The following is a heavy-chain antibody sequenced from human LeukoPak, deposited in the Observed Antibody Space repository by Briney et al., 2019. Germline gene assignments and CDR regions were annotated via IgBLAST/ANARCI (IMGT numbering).Heavy chain of an antibody. CDR3: AKDIGSSTSWPFDY. Sequence: SGRSLRLSCAASGFTFDDYAMHWVRQAPGKGLEWVSGISWNSGSIGYADSVKGRLTISRDNAKNSLYLQMNSLRAEDTALYYCAKDIGSSTSWPFDYWGQGTLVTVSS. D-gene: IGHD2-2*01. CDR2: ISWNSGSI. V-gene: IGHV3-9*01. J-gene: IGHJ4*02. CDR1: GFTFDDYA.